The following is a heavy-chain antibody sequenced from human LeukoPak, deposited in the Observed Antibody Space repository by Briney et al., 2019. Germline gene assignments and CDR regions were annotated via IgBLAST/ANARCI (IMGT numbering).Heavy chain of an antibody. CDR2: INHSGST. D-gene: IGHD5-24*01. CDR3: ARGLDRDGYNSFDY. CDR1: GGSFSGYY. Sequence: SETLSLTCAVYGGSFSGYYWSWIRQPSGKGLEWIGEINHSGSTNYNPSLKSRVTISVDTSKNQFSLKLSSVTAAGTAVYYCARGLDRDGYNSFDYWGQGTLVTVSS. V-gene: IGHV4-34*01. J-gene: IGHJ4*02.